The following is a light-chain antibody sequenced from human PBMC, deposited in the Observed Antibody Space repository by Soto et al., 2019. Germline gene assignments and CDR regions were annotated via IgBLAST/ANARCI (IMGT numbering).Light chain of an antibody. V-gene: IGKV1-5*03. J-gene: IGKJ4*01. CDR1: QTISSW. CDR2: KAS. CDR3: QHYNSYSCT. Sequence: DIQMTQSPSTLSGSVGDRVTITCRASQTISSWLAWYQQKPGKAPKLLIYKASTLKSGVPSRFSGSGSGTEFTLTISSLQPDDFATYYCQHYNSYSCTFGGGTKVEIK.